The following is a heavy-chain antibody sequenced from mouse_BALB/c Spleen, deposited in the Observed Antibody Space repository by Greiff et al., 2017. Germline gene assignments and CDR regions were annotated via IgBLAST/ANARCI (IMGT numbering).Heavy chain of an antibody. Sequence: VKLQESGAELARPGASVKLSCKASGYTFTDYYINWVKQRTGQGLEWIGEIYPGSGNTYYNEKFKGKATLTADKSSSTAYMQLSSLTSEDSAVYFCARWNYYGNYYFDYWGQGTTLTVSS. D-gene: IGHD2-1*01. J-gene: IGHJ2*01. CDR2: IYPGSGNT. CDR1: GYTFTDYY. CDR3: ARWNYYGNYYFDY. V-gene: IGHV1-77*01.